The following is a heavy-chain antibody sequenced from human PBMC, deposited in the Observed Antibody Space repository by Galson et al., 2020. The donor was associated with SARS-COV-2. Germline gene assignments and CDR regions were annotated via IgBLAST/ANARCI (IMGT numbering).Heavy chain of an antibody. CDR3: ATAAAPLYYYYGMDV. CDR1: GFTFSDYY. V-gene: IGHV3-11*01. CDR2: ISSSGSTI. J-gene: IGHJ6*02. Sequence: GESLKISCAASGFTFSDYYMSWIRQAPGKGLEWVSYISSSGSTIYYADSVKGRFTISRDNAKNSLYLQMNSLRAEDTAVYYCATAAAPLYYYYGMDVWGQGTTVTVSS. D-gene: IGHD2-2*01.